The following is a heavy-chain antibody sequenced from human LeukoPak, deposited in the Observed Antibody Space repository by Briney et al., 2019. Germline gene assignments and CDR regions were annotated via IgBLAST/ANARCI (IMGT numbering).Heavy chain of an antibody. CDR1: GFTFSSYE. V-gene: IGHV3-48*03. J-gene: IGHJ6*04. D-gene: IGHD3-10*02. CDR2: ISSSGSTI. CDR3: AELGITMIGGA. Sequence: GGSLRLSCTASGFTFSSYEMNWVRQAPGKGLEWVSYISSSGSTIYYADSVKGRFTISRDNAKNSLYLQMNSLRAEDTAVYYCAELGITMIGGAWGKGTTVTISS.